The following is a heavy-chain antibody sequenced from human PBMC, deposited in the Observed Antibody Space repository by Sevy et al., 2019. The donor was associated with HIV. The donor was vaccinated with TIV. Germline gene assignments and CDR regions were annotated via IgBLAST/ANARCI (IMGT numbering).Heavy chain of an antibody. Sequence: GGSLRLSCAASGFTFDDYAMHWVRQAPGKGLEWVANIKRDGSEKYYVASVKGRFTISRDNAKTSLFLQMNSLRGEDTAVYYCARDCSSASCLWGMDVWGQGTTVTVSS. CDR3: ARDCSSASCLWGMDV. CDR1: GFTFDDYA. CDR2: IKRDGSEK. J-gene: IGHJ6*02. V-gene: IGHV3-7*03. D-gene: IGHD2-2*01.